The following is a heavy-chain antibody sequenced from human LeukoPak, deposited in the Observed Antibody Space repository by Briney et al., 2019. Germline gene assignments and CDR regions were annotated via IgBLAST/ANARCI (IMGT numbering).Heavy chain of an antibody. D-gene: IGHD5-24*01. CDR2: IYYSGST. CDR1: GGSISSSTYY. V-gene: IGHV4-39*01. Sequence: SETLSLTCTVSGGSISSSTYYWGWIRQPPGKGLKWIGSIYYSGSTYYNPSLKSRVTISVDTSKNQFSLQLNSVTPEDTAVYYCTRGAPVGSSREFDYWGQGTLVTVSS. J-gene: IGHJ4*02. CDR3: TRGAPVGSSREFDY.